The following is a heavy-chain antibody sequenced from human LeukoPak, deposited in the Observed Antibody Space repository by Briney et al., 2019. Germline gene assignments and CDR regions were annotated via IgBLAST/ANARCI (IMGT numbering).Heavy chain of an antibody. J-gene: IGHJ4*02. CDR3: ARLGDDY. Sequence: GGSLRLSCAASGFTFSNSWMSWIRQAPGQGLEWVANIKQDGSEKYYVDSVKGRFTTSRDNAKNSLYLQMNSLRAEDTAVYYCARLGDDYWGQGTLVTVSS. CDR2: IKQDGSEK. V-gene: IGHV3-7*03. CDR1: GFTFSNSW.